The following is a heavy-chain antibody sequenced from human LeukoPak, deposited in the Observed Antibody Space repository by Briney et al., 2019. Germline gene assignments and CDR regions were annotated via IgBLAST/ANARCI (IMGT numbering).Heavy chain of an antibody. Sequence: PGGSLRLSCAASEFTFSSYAMNWVRQAPGKGLEWVSGISGSGGSTYYADSVKGRFTISRDNPKNTLYLQMNSLRAEDAALYYCAKGDGINHYHWFDPWGQGIQVRLL. D-gene: IGHD2-15*01. J-gene: IGHJ5*02. CDR1: EFTFSSYA. CDR3: AKGDGINHYHWFDP. CDR2: ISGSGGST. V-gene: IGHV3-23*01.